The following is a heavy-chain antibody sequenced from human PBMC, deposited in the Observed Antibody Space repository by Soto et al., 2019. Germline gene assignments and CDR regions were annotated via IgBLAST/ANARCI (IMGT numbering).Heavy chain of an antibody. V-gene: IGHV1-69*13. D-gene: IGHD2-15*01. CDR3: AKSRIATPPRVRMDV. CDR1: GGNFSKYA. J-gene: IGHJ6*02. CDR2: IIPFFQAP. Sequence: SVKVSCKASGGNFSKYAISWVRQAPGQGLEWMGGIIPFFQAPNYAQRFQGRVTITADESTTTVYMEMSSLRSEDTALYYCAKSRIATPPRVRMDVWGQVTTVTVSS.